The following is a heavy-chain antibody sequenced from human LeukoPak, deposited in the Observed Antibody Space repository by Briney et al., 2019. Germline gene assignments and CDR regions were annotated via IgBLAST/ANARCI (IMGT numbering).Heavy chain of an antibody. CDR3: ARVHIVTGTYFDS. CDR2: IYTSYFT. Sequence: PSETLSLTCIISGDSMSGYSWSWLRQPAGKELEWIGRIYTSYFTEYNLSLDGRVTMSIDTSKNQFSLMLDSVTAADTAIYYCARVHIVTGTYFDSWGQGALVTVSS. D-gene: IGHD3-10*01. V-gene: IGHV4-4*07. CDR1: GDSMSGYS. J-gene: IGHJ4*02.